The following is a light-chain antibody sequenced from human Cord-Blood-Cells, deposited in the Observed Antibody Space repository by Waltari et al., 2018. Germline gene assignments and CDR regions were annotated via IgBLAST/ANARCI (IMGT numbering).Light chain of an antibody. CDR3: QVWDSSSDHYV. V-gene: IGLV3-21*04. J-gene: IGLJ1*01. CDR2: CES. Sequence: SYVLTQPPSVSVAPGKTARITCGGNNIGSKSVHWYQQKPGQAPVLVIYCESDRPSGSPERFAGANSGNTATLTISRVEAGDEADYYCQVWDSSSDHYVFGTGTKVTVL. CDR1: NIGSKS.